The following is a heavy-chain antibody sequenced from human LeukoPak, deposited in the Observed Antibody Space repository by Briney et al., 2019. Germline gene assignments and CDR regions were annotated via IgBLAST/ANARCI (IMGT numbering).Heavy chain of an antibody. D-gene: IGHD3-10*01. Sequence: GASVKVSCKASGYTFTSYVMYWVRQAPGQRLEWMGWINPGSADTKYSDKFQGRITITRDTSASTAYMDLSSLRSEDTAVYYCAREFYYYASGTSCMDVWGKGTTVTVSS. CDR2: INPGSADT. J-gene: IGHJ6*04. CDR3: AREFYYYASGTSCMDV. CDR1: GYTFTSYV. V-gene: IGHV1-3*01.